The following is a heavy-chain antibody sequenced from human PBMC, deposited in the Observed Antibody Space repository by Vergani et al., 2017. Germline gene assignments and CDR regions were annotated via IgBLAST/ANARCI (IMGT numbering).Heavy chain of an antibody. CDR3: ARAGSGYSVYDFLDY. Sequence: QVQLQESGPGLVKPSGTLYLTCAVSGGSISSTNWWSWVRQPPGKGLEWIGEIYHSGSTIYNPSLKSRVTISVDKSKNQFSLRLSSVTAADTAVYYCARAGSGYSVYDFLDYWGQGTLVTVSS. CDR2: IYHSGST. J-gene: IGHJ4*02. CDR1: GGSISSTNW. V-gene: IGHV4-4*02. D-gene: IGHD5/OR15-5a*01.